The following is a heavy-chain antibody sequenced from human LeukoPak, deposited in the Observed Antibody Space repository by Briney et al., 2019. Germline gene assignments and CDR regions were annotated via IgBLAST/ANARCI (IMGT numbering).Heavy chain of an antibody. Sequence: GGSLRLSCAASGFTFSSYAMSWVRQAPGKGLEWVSSISSSSSYIYYADSVKGRFTISRDNSKNTLYLQMNSLRADDTAVYYCAKQSRFWSGYGFFDYWGQGTLVTVSS. CDR3: AKQSRFWSGYGFFDY. V-gene: IGHV3-23*01. D-gene: IGHD3-3*01. CDR1: GFTFSSYA. CDR2: ISSSSSYI. J-gene: IGHJ4*02.